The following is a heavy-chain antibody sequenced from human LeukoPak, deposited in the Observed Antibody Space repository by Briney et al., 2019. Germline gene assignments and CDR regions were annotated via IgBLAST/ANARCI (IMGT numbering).Heavy chain of an antibody. J-gene: IGHJ6*02. Sequence: ASVKVSCKVSGYTLTELSMHWVRQAPGKGLEWMGGFDPEDGETIYAQKFQGRVTMTEDTSTDTAYMELSSLRSEDTAVYYCATSPRYSGYDGYYYCGMDVWGQGTTVTVSS. CDR2: FDPEDGET. CDR3: ATSPRYSGYDGYYYCGMDV. D-gene: IGHD5-12*01. CDR1: GYTLTELS. V-gene: IGHV1-24*01.